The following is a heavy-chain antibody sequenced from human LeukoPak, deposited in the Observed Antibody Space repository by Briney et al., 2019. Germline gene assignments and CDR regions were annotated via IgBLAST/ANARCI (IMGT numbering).Heavy chain of an antibody. CDR1: GDSISSGSYY. V-gene: IGHV4-61*02. D-gene: IGHD5-18*01. J-gene: IGHJ4*02. CDR3: ARGALGNTAMAPFDY. Sequence: SQTLSLTCTVSGDSISSGSYYWSWIPQPAGKGLEWIGRIYTSGSTNYNPSLKSRVTISVDTSKNQFSLKLSSVTAADTAVYYCARGALGNTAMAPFDYWGQGTLVTVSS. CDR2: IYTSGST.